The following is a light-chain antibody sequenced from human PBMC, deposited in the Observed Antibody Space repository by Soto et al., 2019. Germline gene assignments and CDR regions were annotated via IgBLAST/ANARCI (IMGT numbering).Light chain of an antibody. CDR1: QSLSGW. CDR3: QQYASYPWT. V-gene: IGKV1-5*01. J-gene: IGKJ1*01. Sequence: DIQLTQTPSTLSASIGDRVTSTCRASQSLSGWLAWYQQTPGKAPKLLISDAFRLESGVPSRFRGSGSGTEFSLTISSLQPGDSATFYCQQYASYPWTFGRGTKVDIK. CDR2: DAF.